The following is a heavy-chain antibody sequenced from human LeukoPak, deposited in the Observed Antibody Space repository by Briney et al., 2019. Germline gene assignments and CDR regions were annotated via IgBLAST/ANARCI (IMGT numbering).Heavy chain of an antibody. CDR3: ARIPLYCSGGSCVDY. D-gene: IGHD2-15*01. CDR1: GYSISSGYY. Sequence: PSETLSLTCAVSGYSISSGYYWAWIRQPPGKGLEWIGSIYHSGSTYYNPSLKSRVTISVDTSKNQFSLKLSSVTAADTAVYYCARIPLYCSGGSCVDYWGQGTLVTVSS. V-gene: IGHV4-38-2*01. CDR2: IYHSGST. J-gene: IGHJ4*02.